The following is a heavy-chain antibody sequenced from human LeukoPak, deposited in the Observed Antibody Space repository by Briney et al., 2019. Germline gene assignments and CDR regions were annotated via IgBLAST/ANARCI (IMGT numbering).Heavy chain of an antibody. CDR1: GGSISSDDHY. Sequence: ASQTLSLTCTVSGGSISSDDHYWSWIRQRPGKGLEWIGHIYYSGTTNYNPSLKSRVIISVDTSKNQFSLKLSSVTAADTAVYYCAGGAQWLAYDQWGQGTLVTVSS. CDR3: AGGAQWLAYDQ. D-gene: IGHD6-19*01. CDR2: IYYSGTT. J-gene: IGHJ4*02. V-gene: IGHV4-61*08.